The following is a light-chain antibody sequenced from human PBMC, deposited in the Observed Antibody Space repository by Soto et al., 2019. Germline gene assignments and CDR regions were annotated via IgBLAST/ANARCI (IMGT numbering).Light chain of an antibody. V-gene: IGLV2-14*01. CDR2: EVS. CDR3: SSYTTSSTRV. CDR1: SSDVGFYNY. Sequence: QSVLTQPASVSGSPGQSIAISCTGSSSDVGFYNYVSWYQQHPGEVPKLIIFEVSNRPSGVSNRFSGSKFGNTASLTISGLQAEDEAAYYCSSYTTSSTRVFGTGTKLTVL. J-gene: IGLJ1*01.